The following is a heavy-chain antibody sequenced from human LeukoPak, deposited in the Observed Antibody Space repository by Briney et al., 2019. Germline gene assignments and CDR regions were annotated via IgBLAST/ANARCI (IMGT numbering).Heavy chain of an antibody. D-gene: IGHD6-13*01. CDR1: GGSFSGYY. CDR3: ARGPQQLRAFDI. Sequence: NPSETLSLTCAVYGGSFSGYYWSWIRQPPGKGLEWIGEINHSGSTNYNPSLKSRVTISVDTSKNQFSLKLSSVTAADTAVYYCARGPQQLRAFDIWGQGTMVTVSS. CDR2: INHSGST. J-gene: IGHJ3*02. V-gene: IGHV4-34*01.